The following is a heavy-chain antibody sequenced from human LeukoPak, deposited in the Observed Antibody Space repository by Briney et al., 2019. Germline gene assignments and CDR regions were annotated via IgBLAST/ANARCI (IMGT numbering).Heavy chain of an antibody. Sequence: GGSLRLSCAASGFTLSSYAMHWVRQAPGKGLEWVAVISYDGSNKYYADSVKGRFTISRDNSKNTLYLQMNSLRAEDTAVYYCARGQYYYYGMDVWGQGTTVTVSS. CDR3: ARGQYYYYGMDV. V-gene: IGHV3-30*04. J-gene: IGHJ6*02. CDR2: ISYDGSNK. CDR1: GFTLSSYA.